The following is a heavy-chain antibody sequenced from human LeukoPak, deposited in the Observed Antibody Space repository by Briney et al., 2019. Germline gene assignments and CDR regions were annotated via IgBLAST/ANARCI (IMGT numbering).Heavy chain of an antibody. V-gene: IGHV5-51*01. Sequence: GESLKISCKGSGYSFTSYWIGWVRQMPGKGMEWMGIIYSGDSDTRYSPSFQGQVTISADRSISTVYLQWSSLKASDTAMYYCARTYYDFWSGYSRGYYFDYWGQGTLVTVSS. D-gene: IGHD3-3*01. CDR1: GYSFTSYW. CDR2: IYSGDSDT. CDR3: ARTYYDFWSGYSRGYYFDY. J-gene: IGHJ4*02.